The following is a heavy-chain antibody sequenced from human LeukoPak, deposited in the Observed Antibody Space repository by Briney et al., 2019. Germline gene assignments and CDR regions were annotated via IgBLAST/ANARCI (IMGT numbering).Heavy chain of an antibody. CDR2: ISGSGDST. V-gene: IGHV3-23*01. CDR1: EFTFSSYG. Sequence: GGSLRLSCAASEFTFSSYGMSWVRQVPGKGLEWVSAISGSGDSTYYADSVKGRFTISRDNAKNSLYLQMNSLRAEDTAVYYCARDPPLEYSSSGNFDYWGQGTLVTVSS. D-gene: IGHD6-6*01. J-gene: IGHJ4*02. CDR3: ARDPPLEYSSSGNFDY.